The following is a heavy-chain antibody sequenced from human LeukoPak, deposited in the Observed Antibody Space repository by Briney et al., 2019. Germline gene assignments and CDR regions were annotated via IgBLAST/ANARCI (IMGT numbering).Heavy chain of an antibody. V-gene: IGHV4-59*01. Sequence: ASETLSLTCTVSGGSISSYYWSWIRQPPGKGLEWIGYIYYSGSTNYNPSLKSRVTISVDTSKNQFSLKLSSVTAADTAVYYCARDTLNYDSSGYYFDAFDIWGQGTMVTVSS. CDR2: IYYSGST. D-gene: IGHD3-22*01. J-gene: IGHJ3*02. CDR1: GGSISSYY. CDR3: ARDTLNYDSSGYYFDAFDI.